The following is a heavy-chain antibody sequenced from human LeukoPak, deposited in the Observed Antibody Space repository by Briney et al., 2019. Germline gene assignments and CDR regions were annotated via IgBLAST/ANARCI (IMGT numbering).Heavy chain of an antibody. Sequence: SETLSLTCAVYGGSFSGYYWSWIRQPPGKGLEWIGEINHSGSTNYNPSLKSRVTISVDTSKNQFSLKLSSVTAADTAVYYCARGHYYYYYYMDVWGKGTTVTVSS. CDR1: GGSFSGYY. CDR2: INHSGST. V-gene: IGHV4-34*01. J-gene: IGHJ6*03. CDR3: ARGHYYYYYYMDV.